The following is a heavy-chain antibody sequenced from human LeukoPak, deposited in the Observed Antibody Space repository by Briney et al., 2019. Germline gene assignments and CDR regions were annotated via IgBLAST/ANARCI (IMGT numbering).Heavy chain of an antibody. CDR1: GFTFSSYS. V-gene: IGHV3-48*02. J-gene: IGHJ3*02. CDR3: ARDSVITFGGVIAPNDAFDI. Sequence: GGSLILSCAASGFTFSSYSMNWVRQAPGKGLEWVSYISSSSSTVYYADSVKGRFTISRDNAKNSLYLQMNSLRDEDTAVYYCARDSVITFGGVIAPNDAFDIWGQGTMVTVSS. D-gene: IGHD3-16*02. CDR2: ISSSSSTV.